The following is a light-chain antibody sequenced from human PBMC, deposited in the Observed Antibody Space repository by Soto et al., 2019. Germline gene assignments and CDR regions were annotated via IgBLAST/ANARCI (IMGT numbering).Light chain of an antibody. CDR1: QGISSY. J-gene: IGKJ5*01. V-gene: IGKV1-8*01. CDR3: QQYNTYPIT. CDR2: ATS. Sequence: AIRMTQSPSSFSASTGDRVTITCRAIQGISSYLAWYQQKPGKDPKSLIYATSNLQSGVPSRFSGSGFGTEFTLTISSLQPEDFATYYCQQYNTYPITFGQGTRLEIK.